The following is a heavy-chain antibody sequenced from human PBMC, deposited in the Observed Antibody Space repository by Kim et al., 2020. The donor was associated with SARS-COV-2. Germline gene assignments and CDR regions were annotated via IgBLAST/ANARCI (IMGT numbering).Heavy chain of an antibody. D-gene: IGHD6-13*01. Sequence: GGSLRLSCAASGFTFSSYGMHWVRQAPGKGLEWVAVISYDGSNKYYADSVKGRFTISRDNSKNTLYLQMNSLRAEDTAVYYCANSMGSSHLDAFDIWGQGTMVTVSS. CDR3: ANSMGSSHLDAFDI. J-gene: IGHJ3*02. CDR2: ISYDGSNK. V-gene: IGHV3-30*18. CDR1: GFTFSSYG.